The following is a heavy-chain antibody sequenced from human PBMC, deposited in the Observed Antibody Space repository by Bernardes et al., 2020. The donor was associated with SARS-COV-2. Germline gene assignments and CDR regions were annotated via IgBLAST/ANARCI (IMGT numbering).Heavy chain of an antibody. CDR3: ARDLDRLYSGSRTDAFDI. CDR1: GYTLSDYY. CDR2: INPHSGGT. V-gene: IGHV1-2*02. J-gene: IGHJ3*02. D-gene: IGHD1-26*01. Sequence: VKVSCKASGYTLSDYYMHWVRQAPGQGLEWMGWINPHSGGTNYAQKFQGRVTVTRDTSISTAYMELSRLTSDDTAVYYCARDLDRLYSGSRTDAFDIWGQGTMVTVSS.